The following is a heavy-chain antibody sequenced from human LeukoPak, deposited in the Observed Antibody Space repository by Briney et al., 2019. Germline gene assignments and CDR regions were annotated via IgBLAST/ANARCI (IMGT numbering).Heavy chain of an antibody. CDR1: GFTFSSYS. CDR2: ISSSSTI. J-gene: IGHJ4*02. V-gene: IGHV3-48*01. CDR3: AREQWLVPFDY. D-gene: IGHD6-19*01. Sequence: GSLRLSCAASGFTFSSYSMNWVRQAPGKGLEWVSYISSSSTIYYADSVKGRFTISRDNAKNSLYLQMNSLRAEDTAVYYCAREQWLVPFDYWGQGTLVTVSS.